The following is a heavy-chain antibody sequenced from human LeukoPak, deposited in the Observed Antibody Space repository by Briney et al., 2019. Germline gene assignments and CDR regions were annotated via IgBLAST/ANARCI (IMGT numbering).Heavy chain of an antibody. D-gene: IGHD2-21*01. CDR1: GYTFTTYG. Sequence: ASVKVSCKASGYTFTTYGVSWVRQAPGQGLEWMGWISPYNDNTNSAQNLQDRVTMTTDTSTSTAYMELRSLRSDDTAVYYCARIVYCGGDCYTTYFDYWGQGTLVTVSS. CDR3: ARIVYCGGDCYTTYFDY. V-gene: IGHV1-18*01. J-gene: IGHJ4*02. CDR2: ISPYNDNT.